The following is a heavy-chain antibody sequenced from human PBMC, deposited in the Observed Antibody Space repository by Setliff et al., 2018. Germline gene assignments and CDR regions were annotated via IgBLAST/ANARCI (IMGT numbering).Heavy chain of an antibody. CDR2: IRGRTDNYAT. J-gene: IGHJ3*02. D-gene: IGHD5-18*01. V-gene: IGHV3-73*01. Sequence: PGESLRLSCAVSGFSFSGSAVYWVRQASVKGLEWIGRIRGRTDNYATAYAASVRGRFTISRDDSKNTAYLQMNSLKTEDAAVYYCTFARDGYDVFDIWGQGTMVTVSS. CDR1: GFSFSGSA. CDR3: TFARDGYDVFDI.